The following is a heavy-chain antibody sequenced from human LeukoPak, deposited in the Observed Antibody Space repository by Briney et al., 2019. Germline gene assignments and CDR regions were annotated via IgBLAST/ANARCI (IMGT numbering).Heavy chain of an antibody. CDR1: GFTFSTYA. V-gene: IGHV3-64D*06. Sequence: PGGSLRLSCSASGFTFSTYAMHWVRQAPGKGLEYVSAISSNGGSTYYADSVKGRFTISRDNSKNTLYLQMSSLRAEDTAVYYCVKPGNYYASGSYYSNYYFDYRGQGTLVTVSS. J-gene: IGHJ4*02. CDR2: ISSNGGST. D-gene: IGHD3-10*01. CDR3: VKPGNYYASGSYYSNYYFDY.